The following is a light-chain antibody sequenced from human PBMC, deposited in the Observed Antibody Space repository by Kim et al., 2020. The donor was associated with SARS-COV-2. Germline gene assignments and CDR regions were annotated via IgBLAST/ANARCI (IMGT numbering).Light chain of an antibody. CDR1: QSIGNS. CDR3: QQYNSYSWT. Sequence: ASIGDRVTITCRASQSIGNSLAWYQQKPGKAPKLLIYRASSLESGVPLRFSGSGSGTEFTLTISSLQPDDFATYYCQQYNSYSWTFGQGTKVDIK. V-gene: IGKV1-5*03. CDR2: RAS. J-gene: IGKJ1*01.